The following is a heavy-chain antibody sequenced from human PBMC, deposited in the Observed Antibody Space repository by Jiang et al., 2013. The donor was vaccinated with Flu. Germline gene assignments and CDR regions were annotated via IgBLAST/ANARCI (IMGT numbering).Heavy chain of an antibody. V-gene: IGHV4-34*01. CDR2: VNHSGST. D-gene: IGHD3-22*01. J-gene: IGHJ4*02. CDR1: GGSSSGYY. Sequence: TLSLTCAVYGGSSSGYYWSWIRQPPREGAWSGLGKVNHSGSTNYNPSLKSRVTISVDTSKNQFSLKLSSVTAADTAVYYCARLPPSRITMIVVANDYWGQGTLVTVSS. CDR3: ARLPPSRITMIVVANDY.